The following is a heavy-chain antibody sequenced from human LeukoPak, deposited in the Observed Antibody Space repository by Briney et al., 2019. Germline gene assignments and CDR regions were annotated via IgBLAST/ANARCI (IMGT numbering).Heavy chain of an antibody. CDR3: ARGENSSSWYSYFDY. CDR1: GFTFSSYG. V-gene: IGHV3-30*03. D-gene: IGHD6-13*01. J-gene: IGHJ4*02. CDR2: ISYDGSNK. Sequence: PGGSLRLSCAASGFTFSSYGMHWVRQAPGKGLEWVAVISYDGSNKYYADSVKGRFTISRDNSKNTLYLQMNSLRAEDTAVYYCARGENSSSWYSYFDYWGQGTLVTVSS.